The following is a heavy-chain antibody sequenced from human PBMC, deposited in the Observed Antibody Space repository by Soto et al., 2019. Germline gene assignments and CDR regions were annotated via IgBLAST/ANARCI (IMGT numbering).Heavy chain of an antibody. Sequence: GSLGLSCVASGVTFSDHYMSWVRQSPGKGLEWVSYTYNSDSTTYYADSVKGRFTISRDKAKNSGYLQMNSLRAEDTAVYYCERAHYGLDFWGLGTTVTVSS. V-gene: IGHV3-11*01. CDR2: TYNSDSTT. CDR3: ERAHYGLDF. J-gene: IGHJ6*02. CDR1: GVTFSDHY.